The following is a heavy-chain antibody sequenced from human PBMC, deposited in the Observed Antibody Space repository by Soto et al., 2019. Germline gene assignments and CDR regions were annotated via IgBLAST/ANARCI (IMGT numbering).Heavy chain of an antibody. V-gene: IGHV4-4*02. Sequence: QVQLQESGPGLVKPSGTLSLTCAVSGGSISSSNWWSWVRQPPGKGLEWIGEIYHSGSTNYNPSLKSRVTISVDKSKNQFSLKLSSVTAADTAVYYCARSPQCSGGSCYYWYFDLWGRGTLVTVSS. CDR3: ARSPQCSGGSCYYWYFDL. J-gene: IGHJ2*01. CDR1: GGSISSSNW. CDR2: IYHSGST. D-gene: IGHD2-15*01.